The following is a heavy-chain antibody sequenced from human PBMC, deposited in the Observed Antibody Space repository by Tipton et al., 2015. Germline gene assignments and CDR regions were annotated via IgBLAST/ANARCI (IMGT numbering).Heavy chain of an antibody. V-gene: IGHV4-34*01. CDR3: ARERENSYGSFVH. J-gene: IGHJ4*02. Sequence: TLSLTCAVSAYSISSDYYWSWIRQTPGEGLEWIGEINDSGSTNYNPSLKTRVTISGDTSKNQFSLELNSVTAADTAVYYCARERENSYGSFVHWGQVSLVSVSS. D-gene: IGHD3-16*01. CDR1: AYSISSDYY. CDR2: INDSGST.